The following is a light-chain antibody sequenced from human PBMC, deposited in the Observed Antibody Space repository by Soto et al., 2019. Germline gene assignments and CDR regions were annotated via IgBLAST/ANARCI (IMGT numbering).Light chain of an antibody. V-gene: IGLV2-14*01. CDR3: NSYTSSGTVV. CDR2: DV. J-gene: IGLJ3*02. Sequence: QSALTQPASVSGWPGQSITIYCTGTSSDVGGSIYVSWYQLRPGKAPKLLIYDVDRPSVVSNRFSGSKSGNTASLTISGLQAEDEADYCCNSYTSSGTVVFGGGTKLTVL. CDR1: SSDVGGSIY.